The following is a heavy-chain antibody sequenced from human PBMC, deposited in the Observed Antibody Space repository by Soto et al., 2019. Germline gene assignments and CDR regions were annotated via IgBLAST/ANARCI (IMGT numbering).Heavy chain of an antibody. CDR2: IIPIFGTA. D-gene: IGHD1-26*01. CDR1: GRTFSSYA. Sequence: SVKVSCKASGRTFSSYAISWVRQAPGQGLEWMGGIIPIFGTANYAQKFQGRVTITADESTSTAYMELSSLRSEDTAVYYCARGGAALLYYYYGMDVWGQGTTVTVSS. V-gene: IGHV1-69*13. J-gene: IGHJ6*02. CDR3: ARGGAALLYYYYGMDV.